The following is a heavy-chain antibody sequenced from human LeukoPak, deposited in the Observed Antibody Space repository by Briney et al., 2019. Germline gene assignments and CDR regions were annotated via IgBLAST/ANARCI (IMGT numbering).Heavy chain of an antibody. CDR3: ARRYYDGSAYYFDC. J-gene: IGHJ4*02. V-gene: IGHV3-7*01. D-gene: IGHD3-22*01. CDR1: GFTSSSYW. Sequence: GGSLRLSCVASGFTSSSYWMTWVRQAPGKGLEWVANIKQDGSAKTYVDSVKGRFTISRDNAKNSLYLQMNSLRAEDTAVYYCARRYYDGSAYYFDCWGQGTLVTVSS. CDR2: IKQDGSAK.